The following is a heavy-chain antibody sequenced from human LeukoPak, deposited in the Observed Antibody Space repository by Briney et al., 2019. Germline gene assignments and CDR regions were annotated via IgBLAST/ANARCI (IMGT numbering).Heavy chain of an antibody. D-gene: IGHD6-19*01. CDR2: ISSSSSYI. V-gene: IGHV3-21*01. Sequence: GGSLRLSCAASGFTFSSYSMNWVRQAPGKGLEWVSSISSSSSYIYYADSVKGRFTISRDNAKNSLYLQMSSLRAEDTAVYYCARDLGGSGWVTYWYAGFDYWGQGTLVTVSS. J-gene: IGHJ4*02. CDR1: GFTFSSYS. CDR3: ARDLGGSGWVTYWYAGFDY.